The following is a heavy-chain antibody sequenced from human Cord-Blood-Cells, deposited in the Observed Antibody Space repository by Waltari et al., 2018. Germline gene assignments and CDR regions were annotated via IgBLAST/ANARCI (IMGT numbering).Heavy chain of an antibody. Sequence: QVQLLQSGAEVKKPADSVNVSSAASGYTLPSYDINCVRQATGQGLEWMGWMNPNSGNTGYAQKFQGRVTMTRNTSISTAYMELSSLRSEDTAVYYCAREYSSSSRGYYYGMDVWGQGTTVTVSS. V-gene: IGHV1-8*01. CDR1: GYTLPSYD. D-gene: IGHD6-6*01. CDR2: MNPNSGNT. J-gene: IGHJ6*02. CDR3: AREYSSSSRGYYYGMDV.